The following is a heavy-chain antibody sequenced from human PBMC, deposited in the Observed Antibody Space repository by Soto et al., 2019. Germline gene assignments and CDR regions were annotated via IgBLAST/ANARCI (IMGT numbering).Heavy chain of an antibody. D-gene: IGHD3-22*01. V-gene: IGHV3-48*01. CDR3: ARYYDSSGPDL. CDR2: IPSTSIPI. Sequence: EFHLVESGGGLLQPGGFLRLSCAASGFTFSTYNMVWVRQAPGKGLEWLSYIPSTSIPIYYANSVKGRFTISRDNAKNSLYLQMNSLRAEDTAVSYCARYYDSSGPDLWGRGTLVTVSS. J-gene: IGHJ2*01. CDR1: GFTFSTYN.